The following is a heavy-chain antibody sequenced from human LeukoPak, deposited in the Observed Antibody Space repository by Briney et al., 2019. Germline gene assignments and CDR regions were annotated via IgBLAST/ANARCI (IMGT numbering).Heavy chain of an antibody. J-gene: IGHJ4*02. CDR1: GFTFDDYA. Sequence: GGSLRLSCAASGFTFDDYAMHWVRQAPGKGLEWVSGITWNSGNIAQADSVKGRFTISRDNAKNFLHLQMDSLRPEDTALYYCAKSRGYHGSGREPFDYWGQGILVTVSS. CDR3: AKSRGYHGSGREPFDY. V-gene: IGHV3-9*01. CDR2: ITWNSGNI. D-gene: IGHD3-10*01.